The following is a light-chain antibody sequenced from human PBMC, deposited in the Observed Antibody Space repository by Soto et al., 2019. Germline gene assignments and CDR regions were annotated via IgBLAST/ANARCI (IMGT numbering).Light chain of an antibody. CDR2: EAY. J-gene: IGLJ1*01. CDR3: CSNAVGSTDV. Sequence: QSALTQPASVSGSPGQSITISCTGTSTDVGSHKLVSWYQQYPGNAPKLIIFEAYKRPSGVSNRFSGSKSGSTASLTISGLHAEDEADYYCCSNAVGSTDVFGTGTKLTVL. V-gene: IGLV2-23*01. CDR1: STDVGSHKL.